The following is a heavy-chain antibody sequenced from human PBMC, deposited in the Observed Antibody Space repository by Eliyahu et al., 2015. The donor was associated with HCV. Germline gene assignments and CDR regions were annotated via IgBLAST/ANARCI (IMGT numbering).Heavy chain of an antibody. CDR3: ARDRLTAAVFPAFDS. D-gene: IGHD6-13*01. V-gene: IGHV3-21*01. J-gene: IGHJ4*02. CDR1: GFTFGSYS. Sequence: EVQLVESGGGLVKPGESLRLSXAAXGFTFGSYSMNWVRQAPGKGLEWVSTISSSSGYLYYADSSEGRFIVSRDNAKNSLYLQMNSLRPEDSAVYYCARDRLTAAVFPAFDSWGQGTLVTVS. CDR2: ISSSSGYL.